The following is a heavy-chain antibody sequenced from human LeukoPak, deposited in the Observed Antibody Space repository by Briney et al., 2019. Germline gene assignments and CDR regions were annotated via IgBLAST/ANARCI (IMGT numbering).Heavy chain of an antibody. V-gene: IGHV3-30-3*01. D-gene: IGHD4-17*01. CDR1: GFTFSSYA. CDR3: ARDLPYGDYVGGFDY. J-gene: IGHJ4*02. CDR2: ISYDGSNK. Sequence: GGSLRLSCAASGFTFSSYAMHWVRQAPGKGLEWVAVISYDGSNKYYADSVKGRFTISRDNSKNTLYLQMNSLRAEDTAVYYCARDLPYGDYVGGFDYWGREPWSPSPQ.